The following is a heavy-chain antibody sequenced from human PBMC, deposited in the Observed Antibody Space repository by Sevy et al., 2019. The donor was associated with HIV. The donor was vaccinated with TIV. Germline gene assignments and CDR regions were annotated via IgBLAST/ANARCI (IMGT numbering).Heavy chain of an antibody. CDR2: IYGTGGVT. J-gene: IGHJ4*02. CDR3: ARSYSSSWYILYYFEY. D-gene: IGHD6-13*01. Sequence: GGSLRLSCKPSGFTFANYAMNWVRQAPGKGLEWVSTIYGTGGVTYYADSVKGRFTISRDNAKNSLFLHMNTLRAEDTAVYYCARSYSSSWYILYYFEYWGQGTPVTVSS. V-gene: IGHV3-21*01. CDR1: GFTFANYA.